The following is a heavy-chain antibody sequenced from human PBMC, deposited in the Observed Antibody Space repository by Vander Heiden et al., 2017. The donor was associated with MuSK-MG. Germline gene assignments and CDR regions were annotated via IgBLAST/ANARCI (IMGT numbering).Heavy chain of an antibody. V-gene: IGHV1-46*03. Sequence: QVQLGQSGTEVKKPGPPVKLSCKASGYPFSSYYIHWVLHAPGQGVEWMGIINPSGGGPTYAQKFQGRVTMTRDTSTSTVYMELSSLRSDDTAVYYCARENGGYYFDFWGQGTLVTVSS. J-gene: IGHJ4*02. CDR3: ARENGGYYFDF. CDR2: INPSGGGP. CDR1: GYPFSSYY. D-gene: IGHD2-15*01.